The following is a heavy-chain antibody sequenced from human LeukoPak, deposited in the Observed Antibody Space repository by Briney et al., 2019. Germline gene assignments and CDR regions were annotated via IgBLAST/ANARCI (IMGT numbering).Heavy chain of an antibody. D-gene: IGHD1-20*01. CDR2: IYYSGST. J-gene: IGHJ3*02. Sequence: PGGSLRLSCAASGFTFSSYSMNWVRQAPGKGLEWIGSIYYSGSTYYNPSLKSRVTISVDTSKNQFSLKLSSVTAADTAVYYCARHMPYNWNDGARAFDIWGQGTMVTVSS. CDR1: GFTFSSYSMN. CDR3: ARHMPYNWNDGARAFDI. V-gene: IGHV4-39*01.